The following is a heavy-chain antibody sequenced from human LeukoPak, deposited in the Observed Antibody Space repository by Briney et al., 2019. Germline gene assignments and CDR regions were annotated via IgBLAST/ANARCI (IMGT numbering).Heavy chain of an antibody. CDR2: ISSSGSTR. CDR3: TRNGFSSGLDY. CDR1: GFTFSSYE. D-gene: IGHD6-19*01. Sequence: GGSLRLSCAASGFTFSSYEMNWARQAPGKGLEWVSYISSSGSTRYYADSVKGRFTISRDDAKNSLYLQMNSLRAEDTAVYYCTRNGFSSGLDYWGQGTLVTVSS. V-gene: IGHV3-48*03. J-gene: IGHJ4*02.